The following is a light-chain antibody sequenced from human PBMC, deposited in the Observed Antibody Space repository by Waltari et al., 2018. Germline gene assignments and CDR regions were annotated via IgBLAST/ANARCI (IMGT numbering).Light chain of an antibody. J-gene: IGLJ1*01. CDR3: SAWDDSVHV. CDR1: PSNIGSNN. CDR2: RNS. Sequence: SGLTQSPSVSGTPGQRVTISCSGSPSNIGSNNVNWYQQFPGTAPKLLIYRNSERPSGVPDRFSGSKSGTSASLAISGLQSEDEAEYYCSAWDDSVHVFGTGTRVTVL. V-gene: IGLV1-44*01.